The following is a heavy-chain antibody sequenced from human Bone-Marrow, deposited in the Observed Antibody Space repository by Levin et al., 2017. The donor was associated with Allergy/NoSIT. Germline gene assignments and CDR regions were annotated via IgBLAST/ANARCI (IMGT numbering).Heavy chain of an antibody. CDR1: GFNFSSYS. V-gene: IGHV3-30*04. Sequence: GESLKISCTASGFNFSSYSMHWVRQAPGKGLEWVAVISFDGFNDYNADSVEGRFTISRDNSKNTLFLQMNNVRPDDTAIYYCVRRGGIILRGVSGGWFDPWGQGTLVTVSS. D-gene: IGHD3-10*01. CDR3: VRRGGIILRGVSGGWFDP. CDR2: ISFDGFND. J-gene: IGHJ5*02.